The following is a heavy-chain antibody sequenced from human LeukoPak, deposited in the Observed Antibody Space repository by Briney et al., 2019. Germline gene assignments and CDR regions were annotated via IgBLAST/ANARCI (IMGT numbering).Heavy chain of an antibody. V-gene: IGHV1-69*06. CDR2: IIPIFGTA. CDR1: GGTFSSYA. Sequence: AASVKVSCKASGGTFSSYAISWVRQAPGQGLEWMGGIIPIFGTANYAQKFQGRVTITADKSTSTAYMELSSLRSEDTAVYYCASDGGNDAFDIWGQGTMVTVSS. D-gene: IGHD4-23*01. CDR3: ASDGGNDAFDI. J-gene: IGHJ3*02.